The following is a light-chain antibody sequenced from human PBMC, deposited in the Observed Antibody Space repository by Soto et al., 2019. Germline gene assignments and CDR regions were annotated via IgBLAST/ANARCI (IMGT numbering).Light chain of an antibody. V-gene: IGKV1-9*01. CDR2: AAS. CDR1: QDISSY. Sequence: SQLTQSPSSLSASVGDRVTITCRASQDISSYLAWYQQEPGKAPKLLIYAASTLQSGVPSRFGGSGSGTDFTLTISTLQPEDCATYYCQQLNSYPWTFGQGTKVEIK. J-gene: IGKJ1*01. CDR3: QQLNSYPWT.